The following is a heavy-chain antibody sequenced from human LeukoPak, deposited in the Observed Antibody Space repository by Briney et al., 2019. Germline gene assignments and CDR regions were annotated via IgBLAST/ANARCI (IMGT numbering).Heavy chain of an antibody. J-gene: IGHJ6*02. Sequence: GESLMISCKGSGYSFTSYWISWVRQMPGKGLEWMGRIDPSDSYTNYSPSFQGHVTISADKSISTAYLQWSSLKASDTAMYYCARQPPAGSGSYYGYYYGMDVWGQGTTVTVSS. CDR3: ARQPPAGSGSYYGYYYGMDV. V-gene: IGHV5-10-1*01. CDR2: IDPSDSYT. CDR1: GYSFTSYW. D-gene: IGHD3-10*01.